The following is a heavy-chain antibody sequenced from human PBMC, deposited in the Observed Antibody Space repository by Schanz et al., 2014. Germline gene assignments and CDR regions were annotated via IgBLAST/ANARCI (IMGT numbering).Heavy chain of an antibody. Sequence: QVQLLQSGAEVKKPGASVKVSCKASGYTFTSYSMYWVRQAPGQGLEWMGVINPSGGSTIYAQKFQGRVTMTRDTSTSTVYMELSSLRSEDTAVYYCARGTRVRTTDFWSGLYYFDYWGQGTLVTVSS. CDR2: INPSGGST. J-gene: IGHJ4*02. CDR1: GYTFTSYS. D-gene: IGHD3-3*01. CDR3: ARGTRVRTTDFWSGLYYFDY. V-gene: IGHV1-46*01.